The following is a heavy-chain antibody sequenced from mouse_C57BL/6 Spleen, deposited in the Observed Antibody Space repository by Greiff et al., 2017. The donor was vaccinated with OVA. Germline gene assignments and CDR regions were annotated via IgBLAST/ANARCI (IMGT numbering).Heavy chain of an antibody. V-gene: IGHV1-80*01. Sequence: KPGKGLEWLGQIYPGVGDTNYNGKFKGKATLTADKSSSTAYMQLSSLTSEDSAVYFCARSVPYSNDAMDYWGQGASVTVSS. D-gene: IGHD2-5*01. CDR2: IYPGVGDT. CDR3: ARSVPYSNDAMDY. J-gene: IGHJ4*01.